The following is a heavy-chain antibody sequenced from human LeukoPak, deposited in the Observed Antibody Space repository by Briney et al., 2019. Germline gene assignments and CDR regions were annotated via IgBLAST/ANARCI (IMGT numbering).Heavy chain of an antibody. J-gene: IGHJ6*02. CDR3: AKGLYGSGSYFYYYGMDV. CDR2: ISYDGSNK. CDR1: GFTFSSYG. V-gene: IGHV3-30*18. D-gene: IGHD3-10*01. Sequence: PGGSLRLSCAASGFTFSSYGLHWVRQAPGKGLEWVAVISYDGSNKYYADSVKGRFTISRDNSENTLYLQMNSLRAEDTAVYYCAKGLYGSGSYFYYYGMDVWGQGTTVTVSS.